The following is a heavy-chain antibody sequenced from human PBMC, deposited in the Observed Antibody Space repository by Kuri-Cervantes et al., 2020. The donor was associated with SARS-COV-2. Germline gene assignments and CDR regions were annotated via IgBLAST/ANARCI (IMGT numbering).Heavy chain of an antibody. D-gene: IGHD4-17*01. V-gene: IGHV4-4*02. CDR1: GGSISSSNW. J-gene: IGHJ6*02. CDR3: ARKVGGGDLYYYGMDV. Sequence: TLSLTCAVFGGSISSSNWWSWVRPSPGKGLEWIGEIYHSGSTIYNPSLKSRVTISVDKSKNQFSLKLSSVTAADTAVYYCARKVGGGDLYYYGMDVWVQGTTVTVSS. CDR2: IYHSGST.